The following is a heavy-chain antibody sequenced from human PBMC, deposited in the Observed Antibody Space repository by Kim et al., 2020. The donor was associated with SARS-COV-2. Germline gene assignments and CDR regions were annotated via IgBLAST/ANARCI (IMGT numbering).Heavy chain of an antibody. J-gene: IGHJ4*02. V-gene: IGHV1-46*01. Sequence: SVKVSCKASGYTFTSYYMHWVRQAPGQGLEWMGIINPSGGSTSYAQKFQGRVTMTRDTSTSTVYMELSSLRSEDTAVYYCARTLVVPAALYYFDYWGQGTLVTVSS. CDR2: INPSGGST. CDR1: GYTFTSYY. D-gene: IGHD2-2*01. CDR3: ARTLVVPAALYYFDY.